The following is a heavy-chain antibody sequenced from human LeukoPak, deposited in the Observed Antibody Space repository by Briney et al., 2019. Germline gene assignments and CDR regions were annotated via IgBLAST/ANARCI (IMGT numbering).Heavy chain of an antibody. CDR2: IYYSGST. CDR1: GGSISSYY. D-gene: IGHD3-22*01. CDR3: ASYSYYYDSSGYFDY. V-gene: IGHV4-59*01. J-gene: IGHJ4*02. Sequence: SETLSLTCTVSGGSISSYYWSWIRQPPGKGLEWIGYIYYSGSTNYNPSLKSRVTISVDTSKSQFSLKLSSVTAADTAVYYCASYSYYYDSSGYFDYWGQGTLVTVSS.